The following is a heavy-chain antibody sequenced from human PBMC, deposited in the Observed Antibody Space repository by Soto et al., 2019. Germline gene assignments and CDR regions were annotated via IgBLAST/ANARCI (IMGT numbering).Heavy chain of an antibody. J-gene: IGHJ4*02. D-gene: IGHD6-6*01. CDR3: AKELGHARPFDF. CDR2: IDKSGGST. V-gene: IGHV3-23*01. Sequence: PGESLKISCTASGFIFSTYGMDWVRQAPGKGLEWVSAIDKSGGSTWYADSVKGRFTISRDSSKNMLYLQMNSLRAEDTAIYYCAKELGHARPFDFWGQGTLVTVS. CDR1: GFIFSTYG.